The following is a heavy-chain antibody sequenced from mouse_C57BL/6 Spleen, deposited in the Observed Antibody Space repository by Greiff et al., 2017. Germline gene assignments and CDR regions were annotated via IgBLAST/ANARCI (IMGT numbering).Heavy chain of an antibody. CDR2: ISSGGDYI. CDR3: TRSPYDYAYFDV. V-gene: IGHV5-9-1*02. J-gene: IGHJ1*03. D-gene: IGHD2-4*01. CDR1: GFTFSSYA. Sequence: DVMLVASGEGLVKPGGSLKLSCAASGFTFSSYAMSWVRQTPEKRLEWVAYISSGGDYIYYADTVKCRFTISRDNARNTLYLQMSSLKSEDTAMYYCTRSPYDYAYFDVWGTGTTVTVSS.